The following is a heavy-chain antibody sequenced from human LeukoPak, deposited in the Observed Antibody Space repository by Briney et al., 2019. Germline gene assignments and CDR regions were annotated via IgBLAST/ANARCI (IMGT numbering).Heavy chain of an antibody. D-gene: IGHD1-26*01. V-gene: IGHV3-7*01. CDR2: INGDGSIE. CDR1: GFTFSSYW. J-gene: IGHJ4*02. Sequence: HPGGSLRLSCAASGFTFSSYWMPWVRQAPGKGLEWVSNINGDGSIENYVDSVRGRFTIFRDNAKDSLYLQMNSLRVEDTAVYYCARDPIVGDTGGGDYWGQGTLVTVSS. CDR3: ARDPIVGDTGGGDY.